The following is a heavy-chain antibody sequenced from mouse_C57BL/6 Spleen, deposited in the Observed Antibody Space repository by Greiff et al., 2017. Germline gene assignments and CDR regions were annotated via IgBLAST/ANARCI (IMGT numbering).Heavy chain of an antibody. Sequence: EVKLMESEGGLVQPGSSMKLSCTASGFTFSDYYMAWVRQVPEKGLEWVANINYDGSSTYYLDSLKSRFIISRDNAKNILYLQMSSLKSEDTATYYCARDRAYYGSGGFAYWGQGTLVTVSA. D-gene: IGHD1-1*01. CDR1: GFTFSDYY. V-gene: IGHV5-16*01. CDR3: ARDRAYYGSGGFAY. CDR2: INYDGSST. J-gene: IGHJ3*01.